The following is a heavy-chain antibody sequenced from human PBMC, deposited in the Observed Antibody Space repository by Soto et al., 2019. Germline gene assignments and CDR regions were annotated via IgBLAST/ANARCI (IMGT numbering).Heavy chain of an antibody. CDR1: GVSISNTSYY. V-gene: IGHV4-39*01. J-gene: IGHJ1*01. Sequence: PSETLSLTCTVSGVSISNTSYYWGWIRQSPGKGLEWIGTIYSSGKTYYHPALKSRVTISVDTSNNRFSLKLSSVTAADKAVYYCARHGWFWGQGTLVTVSS. D-gene: IGHD2-15*01. CDR3: ARHGWF. CDR2: IYSSGKT.